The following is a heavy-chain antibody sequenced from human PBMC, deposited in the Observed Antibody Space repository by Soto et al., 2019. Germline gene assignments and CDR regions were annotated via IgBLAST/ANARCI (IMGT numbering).Heavy chain of an antibody. CDR2: IHHSGST. V-gene: IGHV4-34*01. CDR3: ASYGSGSYYNVYYFDY. Sequence: SETLSLTCAFYGGSFSAYYWSWIRQSPGKGLEWIGEIHHSGSTNYKPSLKSRVTISLDTSKNQFSLELRSVTAADTAVYYCASYGSGSYYNVYYFDYWGQGTLVTVSS. D-gene: IGHD3-10*01. J-gene: IGHJ4*02. CDR1: GGSFSAYY.